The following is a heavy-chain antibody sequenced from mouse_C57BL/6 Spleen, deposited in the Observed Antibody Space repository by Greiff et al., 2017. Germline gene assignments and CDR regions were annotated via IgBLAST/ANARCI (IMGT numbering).Heavy chain of an antibody. CDR1: GYTFTDYE. CDR2: IDPETGGT. Sequence: QVQLQQSGAELVRPGASVTLSCKASGYTFTDYEMHWVKQTPVHGLEWIGAIDPETGGTAYNQKFKGKAILTADKSSSTATLQLRSLTSEDSAVYCCTRADEGYFDYWGQGTTLTVSS. CDR3: TRADEGYFDY. V-gene: IGHV1-15*01. J-gene: IGHJ2*01.